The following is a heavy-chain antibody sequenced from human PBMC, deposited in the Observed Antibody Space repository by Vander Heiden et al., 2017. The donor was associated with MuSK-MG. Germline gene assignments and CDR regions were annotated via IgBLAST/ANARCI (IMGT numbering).Heavy chain of an antibody. CDR3: ARGSGSYSSNIIY. Sequence: QLQLQESGPGLVKPSETLSLTCTVSGGSVSSSNQYWGWIRQPPGKGLEWIVSMYYSGSTYYNPSLTSRVTISVDTSKNQFSLKLSSVTAADTAVYYCARGSGSYSSNIIYWGQGTLVTVSS. V-gene: IGHV4-39*01. CDR1: GGSVSSSNQY. D-gene: IGHD3-10*01. CDR2: MYYSGST. J-gene: IGHJ4*02.